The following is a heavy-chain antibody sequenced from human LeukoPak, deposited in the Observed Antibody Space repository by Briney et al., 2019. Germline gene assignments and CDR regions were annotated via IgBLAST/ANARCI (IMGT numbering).Heavy chain of an antibody. CDR1: GGTFSSYA. CDR2: IIPILGIA. CDR3: ARPTTVTTQRGLTTLDAFDI. Sequence: GASVKVSCKASGGTFSSYAISWVRQAPGQGLEWMGRIIPILGIANYAQKFQGRVTITADKSTSTAYMELSSLRSEDTAVYYCARPTTVTTQRGLTTLDAFDIWGQGTMVTVSS. J-gene: IGHJ3*02. D-gene: IGHD4-17*01. V-gene: IGHV1-69*04.